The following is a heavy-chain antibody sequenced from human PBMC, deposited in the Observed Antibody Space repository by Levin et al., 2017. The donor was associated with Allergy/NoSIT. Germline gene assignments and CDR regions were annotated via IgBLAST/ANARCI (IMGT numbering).Heavy chain of an antibody. D-gene: IGHD3-10*01. CDR3: ATGSGNYYGY. V-gene: IGHV3-74*01. J-gene: IGHJ4*02. CDR2: INSDGSGT. CDR1: GFIFTKYW. Sequence: PSETLSLTCAASGFIFTKYWMHWVRQAPGKGLVWVSFINSDGSGTTYADSVKGRFTISRDNAKNTMYLQMNSLRAEDTAMYYCATGSGNYYGYWGQGTLVTVSS.